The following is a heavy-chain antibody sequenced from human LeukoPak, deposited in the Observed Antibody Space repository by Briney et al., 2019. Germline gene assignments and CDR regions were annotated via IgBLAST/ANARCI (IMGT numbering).Heavy chain of an antibody. Sequence: GGFLRLSCAASGFTFSSYGMHWVRQAPGKGLEWVAFIRYDGSNKYYTDSVKGRFTISRDNSKNTLYLQMNSLRAEDTAVYYCAKGEYYDNWFDPWGQGTLVTVSS. J-gene: IGHJ5*02. CDR1: GFTFSSYG. CDR2: IRYDGSNK. D-gene: IGHD2/OR15-2a*01. V-gene: IGHV3-30*02. CDR3: AKGEYYDNWFDP.